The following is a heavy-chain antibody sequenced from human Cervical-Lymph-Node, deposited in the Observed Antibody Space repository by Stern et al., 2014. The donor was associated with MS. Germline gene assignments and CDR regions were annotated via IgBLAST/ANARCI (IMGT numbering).Heavy chain of an antibody. CDR1: GGSISSYY. V-gene: IGHV4-59*01. J-gene: IGHJ2*01. D-gene: IGHD4-17*01. Sequence: QLQLQESGPGLVKPSETLSLTCTVSGGSISSYYWSWIRQPPGKGLEWIGYIYYSGSTNYNPSLKSRVTISVDTSKNQFSLKLSSVTAADTAVYYCARDRAYRTTVKYGYWYFDLWGRGTLVTVSS. CDR2: IYYSGST. CDR3: ARDRAYRTTVKYGYWYFDL.